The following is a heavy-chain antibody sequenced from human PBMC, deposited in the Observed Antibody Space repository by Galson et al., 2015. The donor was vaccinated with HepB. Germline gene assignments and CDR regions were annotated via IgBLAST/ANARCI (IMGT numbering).Heavy chain of an antibody. J-gene: IGHJ4*02. CDR3: ARETQLTGMYYFDY. V-gene: IGHV3-30*04. D-gene: IGHD7-27*01. CDR1: GFTFSSYA. Sequence: SLRLSCAASGFTFSSYAMHWVRQAPGKGLEWVAVISYDGSNKYYADSVKGRFTISRDNSKNTLYLQMNNLRAEDTAVYYCARETQLTGMYYFDYWGQGTLVTVSS. CDR2: ISYDGSNK.